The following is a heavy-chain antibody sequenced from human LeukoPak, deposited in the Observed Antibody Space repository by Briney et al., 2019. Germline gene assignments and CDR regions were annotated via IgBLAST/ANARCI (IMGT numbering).Heavy chain of an antibody. CDR1: GFTFSSYS. CDR3: ARGPRETGDPVDFDY. J-gene: IGHJ4*02. D-gene: IGHD7-27*01. CDR2: ISSSSSYI. V-gene: IGHV3-21*01. Sequence: GGSLRLSCAASGFTFSSYSMNWVRQAPGKGLEWVSSISSSSSYIYYADSVKGRFTISRDNAKNSLYLQMNSLRAEDTAVYYCARGPRETGDPVDFDYWGQGTLVTVSS.